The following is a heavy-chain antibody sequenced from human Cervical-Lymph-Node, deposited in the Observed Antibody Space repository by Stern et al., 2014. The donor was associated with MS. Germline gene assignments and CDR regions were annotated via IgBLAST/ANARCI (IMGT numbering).Heavy chain of an antibody. V-gene: IGHV3-23*04. CDR1: GFGFSTYT. Sequence: EVQLVESGGGLVQPGGSLRLTCGASGFGFSTYTMNWVRQATGKGLESVSVIGGSGTNTYYADSVKGRFTISRDNSKNTLYLQMNSLRVEDTAVYFCATLANPGSPWGQGTLVTVSS. J-gene: IGHJ5*02. CDR3: ATLANPGSP. D-gene: IGHD3-10*01. CDR2: IGGSGTNT.